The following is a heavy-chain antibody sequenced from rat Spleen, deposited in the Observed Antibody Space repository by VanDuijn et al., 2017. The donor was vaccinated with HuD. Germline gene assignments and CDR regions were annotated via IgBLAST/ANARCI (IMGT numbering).Heavy chain of an antibody. CDR3: ARRPVDFDY. CDR2: ITSVGSNT. V-gene: IGHV5-7*01. Sequence: EVQLVESGGGLVQPGRSLKLSCAASGFTFSPFAMAWVRQAPKKGLEWVATITSVGSNTYYPDSVKGRFTISRDNAKSTLYLQMDSLRSEDTATYYCARRPVDFDYWGQGVMVTVSS. J-gene: IGHJ2*01. CDR1: GFTFSPFA. D-gene: IGHD1-4*01.